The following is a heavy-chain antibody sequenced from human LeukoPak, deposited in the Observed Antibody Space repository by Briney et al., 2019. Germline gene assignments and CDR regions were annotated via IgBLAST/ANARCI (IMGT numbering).Heavy chain of an antibody. CDR3: ARGGDGYNYFDT. J-gene: IGHJ4*02. D-gene: IGHD5-24*01. CDR1: GGSMSNYF. Sequence: PSETLSLTCTVSGGSMSNYFWSWIRQPPGKGLEWIGYIHYSGTTKYNPSLNTGVTISIHTSENQFSLKLSFVTAADTAVYYCARGGDGYNYFDTWGQGSLVTVSS. V-gene: IGHV4-59*01. CDR2: IHYSGTT.